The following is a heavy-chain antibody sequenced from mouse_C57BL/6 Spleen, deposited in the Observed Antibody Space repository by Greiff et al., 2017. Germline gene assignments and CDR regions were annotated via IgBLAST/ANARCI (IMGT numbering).Heavy chain of an antibody. CDR1: GYTFTDYY. CDR2: INPNNGGT. J-gene: IGHJ2*01. D-gene: IGHD3-2*01. V-gene: IGHV1-26*01. CDR3: GRAYDCSYYFDY. Sequence: EVQLQQSGPELVKPGASVKISCKASGYTFTDYYMNWVKQSHGKSLEWIGDINPNNGGTSYNQKFKGKATLTVDKSSSTAYMELRSLTSEDSAVYYCGRAYDCSYYFDYWGKGTTLTVSS.